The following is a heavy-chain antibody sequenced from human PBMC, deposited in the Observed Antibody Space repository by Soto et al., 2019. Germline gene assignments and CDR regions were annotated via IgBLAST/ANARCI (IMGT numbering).Heavy chain of an antibody. Sequence: PGGSLRLSCAASGFTFSSYSMNWVRQAPGQGLEWVSSISSSSSYIYYADSVKGRFTISRDNAKNSLYLQMNSLRAEDTAVYYCASEYSSSSDHSVWGQGTTVTVSS. CDR1: GFTFSSYS. V-gene: IGHV3-21*01. D-gene: IGHD6-6*01. J-gene: IGHJ6*02. CDR3: ASEYSSSSDHSV. CDR2: ISSSSSYI.